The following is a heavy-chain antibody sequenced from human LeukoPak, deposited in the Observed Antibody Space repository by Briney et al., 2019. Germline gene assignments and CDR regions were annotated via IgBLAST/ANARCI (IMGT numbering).Heavy chain of an antibody. V-gene: IGHV4-4*07. CDR2: IYTSGST. J-gene: IGHJ4*02. CDR1: GGSISSYY. Sequence: AGTLTLTCTVSGGSISSYYWSWIRQAAGKGLEWIGRIYTSGSTNYNPSLKSRVTMSVETSKNQFSLKLSSVTAADTAVDYCGRGLYGSGSYTFDYWGQGTLVTVSS. D-gene: IGHD3-10*01. CDR3: GRGLYGSGSYTFDY.